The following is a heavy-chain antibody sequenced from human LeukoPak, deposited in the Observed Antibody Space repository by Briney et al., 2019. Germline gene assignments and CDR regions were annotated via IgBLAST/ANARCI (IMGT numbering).Heavy chain of an antibody. CDR3: AKDLKDSSGYYDLVAYYYYYGMDV. CDR2: ISYDGSNK. D-gene: IGHD3-22*01. V-gene: IGHV3-30*18. CDR1: GFTFSSYG. J-gene: IGHJ6*02. Sequence: GGSLRLSCAASGFTFSSYGMHWVRQAPGKGLEWVAVISYDGSNKYYADSVKGRFTISRDNSKNTLYLQMNSLRAEDTAVYYCAKDLKDSSGYYDLVAYYYYYGMDVWGQGTTVTVSS.